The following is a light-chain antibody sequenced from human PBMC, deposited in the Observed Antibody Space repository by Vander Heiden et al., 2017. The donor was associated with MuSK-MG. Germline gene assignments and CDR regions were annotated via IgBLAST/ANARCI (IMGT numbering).Light chain of an antibody. J-gene: IGKJ4*01. CDR1: QSLVYSDGNTS. CDR2: KIS. V-gene: IGKV2-30*01. CDR3: MQGTYWPLT. Sequence: DIVLTQSPLSLSVTLGQPASISCRSSQSLVYSDGNTSLNWFHQRPGQSPRRLIYKISSRDSGVPDRFSGSGSGTDFTLKISRVEADDVGVYYCMQGTYWPLTFGGGTKVEIK.